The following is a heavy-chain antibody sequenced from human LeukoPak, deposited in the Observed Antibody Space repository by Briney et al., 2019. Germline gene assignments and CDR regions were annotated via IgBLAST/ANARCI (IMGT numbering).Heavy chain of an antibody. V-gene: IGHV4-39*07. CDR2: IYYSGST. J-gene: IGHJ4*02. CDR3: ARDSCSSTSCRRKFDN. D-gene: IGHD2-2*01. CDR1: GCSISSSKYF. Sequence: SETLSLTCTVSGCSISSSKYFWGWIRQSPGKGLVGIGSIYYSGSTYYNPSLKSRVTISVETSKIQFSLKLSSVTAADSAVYYCARDSCSSTSCRRKFDNWGQGTLVTVSS.